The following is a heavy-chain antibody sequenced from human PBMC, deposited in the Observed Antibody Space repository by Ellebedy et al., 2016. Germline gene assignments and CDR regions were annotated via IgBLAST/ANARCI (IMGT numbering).Heavy chain of an antibody. CDR3: AKGRITMVRGAAEFDY. V-gene: IGHV3-9*01. Sequence: GGSLRLSXAASGFTFDDYAMHWVRQDQGKGLEWVSGISWNSGSIGYADSVKGRFTISRDNAKNSLYLQMNSLRAEDTALYYCAKGRITMVRGAAEFDYWGQGTLVTVSS. CDR1: GFTFDDYA. CDR2: ISWNSGSI. J-gene: IGHJ4*02. D-gene: IGHD3-10*01.